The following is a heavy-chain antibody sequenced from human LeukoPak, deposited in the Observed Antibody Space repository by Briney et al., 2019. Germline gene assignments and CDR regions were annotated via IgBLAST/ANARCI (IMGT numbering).Heavy chain of an antibody. CDR2: INSDGSST. CDR3: ARPERSGSYNY. V-gene: IGHV3-74*01. J-gene: IGHJ4*02. D-gene: IGHD3-10*01. CDR1: GFTFSSYW. Sequence: PGGSLRLSCAASGFTFSSYWMHWVRQAPGKGLVWVSRINSDGSSTSYADSVKGRFTISRDNAKNTLYLQMNSLRAGDTAVYYCARPERSGSYNYWGQGTLVTVSS.